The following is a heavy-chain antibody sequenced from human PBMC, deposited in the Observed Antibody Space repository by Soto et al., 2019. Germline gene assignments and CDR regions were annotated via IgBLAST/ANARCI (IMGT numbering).Heavy chain of an antibody. CDR3: TTLGP. Sequence: QAHLVQSGAEVKKPGSSVMVSCKASGINVGSFIMSRVRQAPGQGLEWMGKTAPMFKQTHYARKFEGRVTISADTSTNTVYMELTDLQTEDTAVYYCTTLGPWGQGTQVTVSS. CDR2: TAPMFKQT. V-gene: IGHV1-69*08. CDR1: GINVGSFI. J-gene: IGHJ5*02. D-gene: IGHD2-15*01.